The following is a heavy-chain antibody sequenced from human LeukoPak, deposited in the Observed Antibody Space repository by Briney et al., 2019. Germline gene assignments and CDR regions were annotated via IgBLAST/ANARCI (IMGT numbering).Heavy chain of an antibody. CDR3: ARDLDLVVPAALYYYYGMDV. J-gene: IGHJ6*02. CDR2: INPNSGGT. V-gene: IGHV1-2*02. Sequence: ASVKVSCKASGYTFTGYYMHWVRQAPGQGLEWMGWINPNSGGTNYAQKFQGRVTMTRDTSISTAYMELSRLRSDDTAVYYCARDLDLVVPAALYYYYGMDVWGQGTTVTVSS. D-gene: IGHD2-2*01. CDR1: GYTFTGYY.